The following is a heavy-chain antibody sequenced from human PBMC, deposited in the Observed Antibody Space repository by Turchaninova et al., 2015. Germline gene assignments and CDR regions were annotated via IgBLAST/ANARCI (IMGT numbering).Heavy chain of an antibody. Sequence: EVQLVQSGAEVKTPGESLKSSCTGSGYTFSRFWVGWVRQRPGKGLEWMGISYPGDSDTRYSQSFQGQVTISADKSISTAYLQWSGLKASDTAMYYCARARDSSSLYAFDIWGQGTMVTVSS. V-gene: IGHV5-51*01. CDR3: ARARDSSSLYAFDI. J-gene: IGHJ3*02. D-gene: IGHD3-22*01. CDR1: GYTFSRFW. CDR2: SYPGDSDT.